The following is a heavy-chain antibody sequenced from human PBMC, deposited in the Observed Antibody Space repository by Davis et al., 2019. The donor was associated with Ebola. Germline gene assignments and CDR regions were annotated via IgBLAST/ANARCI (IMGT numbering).Heavy chain of an antibody. Sequence: GGSLRLSCAASGFTFGSYAMSRVRQAPGKGLEWVAAINNRCTTTYYSDSVRGRFAISRDNSKNTVSLHLTSLRAEDTAIYYCAKDLSALLVPGNYYYAMDVWGQGTTVTVS. D-gene: IGHD3-3*01. J-gene: IGHJ6*02. CDR1: GFTFGSYA. CDR3: AKDLSALLVPGNYYYAMDV. V-gene: IGHV3-23*01. CDR2: INNRCTTT.